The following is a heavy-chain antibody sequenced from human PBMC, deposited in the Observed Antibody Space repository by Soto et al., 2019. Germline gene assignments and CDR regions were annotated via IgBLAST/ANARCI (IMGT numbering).Heavy chain of an antibody. V-gene: IGHV4-59*08. CDR1: GGSISSYY. Sequence: SETLSLTCTVSGGSISSYYWSWIRQPPGKGLEWIGYIYYSGSTYYNPSLKSRVTISVDTSKNQFSLKLSPVTAADTAVYYCGSGLYYDSSGFEGGGMDVWGQGTTVTVSS. J-gene: IGHJ6*02. D-gene: IGHD3-22*01. CDR3: GSGLYYDSSGFEGGGMDV. CDR2: IYYSGST.